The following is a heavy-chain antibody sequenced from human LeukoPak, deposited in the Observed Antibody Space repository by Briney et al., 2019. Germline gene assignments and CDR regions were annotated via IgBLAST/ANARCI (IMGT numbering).Heavy chain of an antibody. J-gene: IGHJ4*02. CDR2: IYHSGST. Sequence: PSETLSLTCTVSGGSISSGGYYWSWIRQPPGKGLEWIGYIYHSGSTYYNPSLKSRVTISVDRSKNQFSLKLSSVTAADTAVYYCARGLTIFGVVNHIDYWGQGTLVTVSS. CDR1: GGSISSGGYY. V-gene: IGHV4-30-2*01. D-gene: IGHD3-3*01. CDR3: ARGLTIFGVVNHIDY.